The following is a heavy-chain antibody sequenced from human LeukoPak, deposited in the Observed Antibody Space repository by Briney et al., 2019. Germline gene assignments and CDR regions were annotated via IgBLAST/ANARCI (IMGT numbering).Heavy chain of an antibody. CDR2: IYYSGST. J-gene: IGHJ2*01. CDR1: GGSISSYY. D-gene: IGHD3-3*01. CDR3: ARGPDPRYYDFWSGYPDWYFDL. V-gene: IGHV4-59*01. Sequence: SETLSLTCTVSGGSISSYYWNWIRQTPGKGLEWIGYIYYSGSTNYNPSLKSRVTISVDTSKNQFSLNLTSVTAADTAVYYCARGPDPRYYDFWSGYPDWYFDLWGRGTLVTVSS.